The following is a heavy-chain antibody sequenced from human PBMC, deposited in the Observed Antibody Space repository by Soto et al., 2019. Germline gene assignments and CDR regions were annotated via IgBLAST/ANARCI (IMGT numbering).Heavy chain of an antibody. D-gene: IGHD4-17*01. CDR3: ATGRKDDYVGVRGIDV. CDR1: GYTFTSYD. CDR2: MNPNSGNT. Sequence: ASVKVSCKASGYTFTSYDINWVRQATGQGLEWMGWMNPNSGNTGYAQKFQGRVTMTRNTSISTAYMELSSLRSEDTAVYYCATGRKDDYVGVRGIDVWDQGTTVTVSS. J-gene: IGHJ6*02. V-gene: IGHV1-8*01.